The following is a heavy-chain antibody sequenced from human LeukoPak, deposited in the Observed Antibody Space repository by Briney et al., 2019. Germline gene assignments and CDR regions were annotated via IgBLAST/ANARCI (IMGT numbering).Heavy chain of an antibody. D-gene: IGHD5-18*01. Sequence: PGRSLRLSCAASGFTFSSYGMHWVRQAPGKGLEWVAVISYDGSNKYYADSVKGRFTISRDNSKNTLYLQMNSLRAEDTAVYYCAKAPEETAMVLYWGQGTLVTVSS. V-gene: IGHV3-30*18. J-gene: IGHJ4*02. CDR2: ISYDGSNK. CDR3: AKAPEETAMVLY. CDR1: GFTFSSYG.